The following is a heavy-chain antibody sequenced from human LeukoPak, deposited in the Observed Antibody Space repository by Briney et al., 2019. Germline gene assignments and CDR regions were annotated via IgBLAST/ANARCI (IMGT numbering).Heavy chain of an antibody. J-gene: IGHJ4*02. V-gene: IGHV5-51*01. CDR3: ARQGTYYDYVWGSSTPDY. Sequence: PGESLKISCKGSGYSFTSYWIGWVRQMPGKGLEWMGIIYPGDSDTRYSPSFQGQVTISADKSISTAYLQWSSLKASDTAMYYCARQGTYYDYVWGSSTPDYWGQGTLVTVSS. CDR1: GYSFTSYW. CDR2: IYPGDSDT. D-gene: IGHD3-16*01.